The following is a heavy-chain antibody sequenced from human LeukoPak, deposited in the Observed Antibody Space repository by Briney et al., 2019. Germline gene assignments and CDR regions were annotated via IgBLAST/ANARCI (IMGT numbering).Heavy chain of an antibody. J-gene: IGHJ4*02. D-gene: IGHD6-13*01. V-gene: IGHV3-15*01. Sequence: GGSLRLSCAASGFTFSSYSMSWVRQAPGKGLEWVGRIKSKTDGGTTDYAAPVKGRFTISRDDSKNTLYLQMNSLKTEDTAVYYCTPHTFIAAAGHFDYWGQGTLVTVSS. CDR3: TPHTFIAAAGHFDY. CDR2: IKSKTDGGTT. CDR1: GFTFSSYS.